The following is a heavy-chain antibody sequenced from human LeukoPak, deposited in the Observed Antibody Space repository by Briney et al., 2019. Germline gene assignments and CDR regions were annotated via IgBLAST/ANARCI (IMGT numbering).Heavy chain of an antibody. D-gene: IGHD6-19*01. Sequence: GGSLRLSCAASGFTFSSYAMSWVRQAPGKGLEWVSAISGSGGSTYYTDSVKGRFTISRDNSKNTLYLQMNSLRAEDTAVYYCAKGGPPEQWLVPLPFAYWGQGTLVTDSS. CDR2: ISGSGGST. J-gene: IGHJ4*02. CDR1: GFTFSSYA. CDR3: AKGGPPEQWLVPLPFAY. V-gene: IGHV3-23*01.